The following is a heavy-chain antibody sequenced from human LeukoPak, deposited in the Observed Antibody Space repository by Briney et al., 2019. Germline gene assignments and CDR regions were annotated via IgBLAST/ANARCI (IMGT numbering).Heavy chain of an antibody. CDR3: ARDQTSAFSGSSLHDY. Sequence: ASVKVSCKASGYTFTRYGISWVRQAPGQGLEWMEWISAYNGHTNYAQKLQDRVTMTTDASTNTAYMELRSLRSDDTAVYYCARDQTSAFSGSSLHDYWGQGTLVTVSS. J-gene: IGHJ4*02. D-gene: IGHD1-26*01. V-gene: IGHV1-18*01. CDR2: ISAYNGHT. CDR1: GYTFTRYG.